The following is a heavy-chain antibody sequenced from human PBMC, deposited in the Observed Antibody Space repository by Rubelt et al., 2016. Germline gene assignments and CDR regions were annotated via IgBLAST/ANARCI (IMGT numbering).Heavy chain of an antibody. CDR2: INHSGST. CDR3: ARDDPSSGWYYFDY. D-gene: IGHD6-19*01. Sequence: QVQLQESGPGLVKPSETLSLTCTVSGGSISSYYWSWIRQPPGKGLEWIGEINHSGSTNYNPSLKSRVTISVDTSKNQFSLKLSSVTAADTAVYYCARDDPSSGWYYFDYWGQGTLVTVSS. J-gene: IGHJ4*02. V-gene: IGHV4-59*12. CDR1: GGSISSYY.